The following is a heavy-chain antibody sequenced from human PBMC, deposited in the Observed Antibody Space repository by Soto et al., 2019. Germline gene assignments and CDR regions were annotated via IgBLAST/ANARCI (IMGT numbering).Heavy chain of an antibody. V-gene: IGHV4-38-2*01. D-gene: IGHD2-15*01. Sequence: SETLSLTCAVSGYSISSGYYWGWIRQPPGKGLEWIGSIYHSGSTYYNPSLKSRVTMSVDTSKNQFSLKLSSVTAADTAVYYCARGIVVVVAAILSNWFDPWGQGTLVTVSS. CDR3: ARGIVVVVAAILSNWFDP. CDR1: GYSISSGYY. CDR2: IYHSGST. J-gene: IGHJ5*02.